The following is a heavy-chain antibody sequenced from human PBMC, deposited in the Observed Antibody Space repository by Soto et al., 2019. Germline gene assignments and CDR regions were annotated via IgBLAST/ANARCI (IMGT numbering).Heavy chain of an antibody. J-gene: IGHJ4*02. D-gene: IGHD5-12*01. CDR3: ARSGSLEMATIRLYFDY. Sequence: SVKVSCKASGGTFSSYAISWVRQAPGQGLEWMGGIIPIFGTANYAQKFQGRVTITADESTSTAYTELSSLRSEDTAVYYCARSGSLEMATIRLYFDYWGQGTLVTVSS. CDR1: GGTFSSYA. V-gene: IGHV1-69*13. CDR2: IIPIFGTA.